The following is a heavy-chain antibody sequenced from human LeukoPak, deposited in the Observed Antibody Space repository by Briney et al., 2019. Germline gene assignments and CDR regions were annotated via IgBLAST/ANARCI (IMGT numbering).Heavy chain of an antibody. V-gene: IGHV4-39*02. J-gene: IGHJ4*02. CDR2: AYYSGST. Sequence: SETLSLTCKVSGGSITSSGYYWGWIRQPPGKGLEWVGSAYYSGSTYYNPSLESRLTISLDTSKNHFSLKVSSVTAADTAVYYCARVTGLAVFGVVVIDDWGQGTLVTVSS. D-gene: IGHD3-3*01. CDR3: ARVTGLAVFGVVVIDD. CDR1: GGSITSSGYY.